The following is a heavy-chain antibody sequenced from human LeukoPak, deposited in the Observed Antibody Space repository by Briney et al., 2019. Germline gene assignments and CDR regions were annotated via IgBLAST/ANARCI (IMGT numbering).Heavy chain of an antibody. CDR2: IYYSGSN. J-gene: IGHJ5*02. CDR1: DDSISSSSYY. D-gene: IGHD5-18*01. V-gene: IGHV4-39*07. CDR3: ANMGYSYAPGLFDP. Sequence: SETLSLTCTVSDDSISSSSYYWGWIRQTPGKGLEWIGSIYYSGSNYHNPSLKSRVSMSVDTSKNQFSLKLSSVTAADTAVYYCANMGYSYAPGLFDPWGQGTLVTVSS.